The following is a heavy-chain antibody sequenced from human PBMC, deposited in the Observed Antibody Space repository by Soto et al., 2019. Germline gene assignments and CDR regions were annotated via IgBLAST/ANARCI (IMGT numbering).Heavy chain of an antibody. CDR2: ISAYNGNT. D-gene: IGHD3-22*01. CDR3: ARGSLTYYYDSSGADY. V-gene: IGHV1-18*01. Sequence: ASVKVSCKASGYTFTSYGISWVRQAPGQGLEWMGWISAYNGNTNYAQKLQGRVTMTTDTSTSTAYMELRSLRSDDTAVYYCARGSLTYYYDSSGADYWGQGTLVTVSS. J-gene: IGHJ4*02. CDR1: GYTFTSYG.